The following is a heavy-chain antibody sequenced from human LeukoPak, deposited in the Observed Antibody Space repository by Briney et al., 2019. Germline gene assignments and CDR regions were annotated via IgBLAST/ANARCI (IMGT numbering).Heavy chain of an antibody. CDR3: AKVRSGTSTYYSDY. J-gene: IGHJ4*02. Sequence: EGSLRLSCAASGFTFSNYAMSWVRQAPGKGLEWVSTIDNSASSTYYADSVKGRFTISRDNPKNTLYLQMSSLRADDTAIYYCAKVRSGTSTYYSDYWGQGTLVTVSS. V-gene: IGHV3-23*05. CDR1: GFTFSNYA. CDR2: IDNSASST. D-gene: IGHD1-26*01.